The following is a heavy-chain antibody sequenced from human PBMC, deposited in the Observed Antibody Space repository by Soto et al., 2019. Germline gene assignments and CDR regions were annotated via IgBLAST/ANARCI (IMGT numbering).Heavy chain of an antibody. CDR1: GFTFSSYG. D-gene: IGHD6-19*01. Sequence: QVQLVEYGGGVVQPGRSLRLSCAASGFTFSSYGMHWVRQAPGKGLEWVAVISYDGSNKYYADSVKGRFTISRDNSKNTLYLQMNSLRADDTAVYYCAKDRGWLAERYYYGMDVWGQGTTVTVSS. CDR3: AKDRGWLAERYYYGMDV. J-gene: IGHJ6*02. V-gene: IGHV3-30*18. CDR2: ISYDGSNK.